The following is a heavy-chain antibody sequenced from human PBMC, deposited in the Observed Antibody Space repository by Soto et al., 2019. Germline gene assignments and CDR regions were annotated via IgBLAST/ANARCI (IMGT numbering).Heavy chain of an antibody. V-gene: IGHV1-3*01. CDR1: GYTFTSYA. CDR2: INAGNGNT. CDR3: ARNHYCSSTSCYYGPYYYGMDV. D-gene: IGHD2-2*01. J-gene: IGHJ6*02. Sequence: GSVKVSCKASGYTFTSYAMHWVRQAPGQRLEWMGWINAGNGNTKYSQKFQGRVTITRDTSASTAYMELSSLRSEDTAVYYCARNHYCSSTSCYYGPYYYGMDVWGQGTTVTVSS.